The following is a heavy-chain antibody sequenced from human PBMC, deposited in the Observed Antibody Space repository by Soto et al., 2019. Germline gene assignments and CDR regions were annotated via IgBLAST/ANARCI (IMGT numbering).Heavy chain of an antibody. J-gene: IGHJ5*02. CDR3: VRDRYSSSGWFDP. CDR1: GDSVPSYSAA. D-gene: IGHD3-10*01. V-gene: IGHV6-1*01. CDR2: TYYRSRFFS. Sequence: SQTLSLTCAISGDSVPSYSAAWNWIRQSPSGGLEWLGRTYYRSRFFSDYAESVKSRIIINPDTSKNQFSLQLKSVTPEDTAVYYCVRDRYSSSGWFDPWGQGTPVTSPQ.